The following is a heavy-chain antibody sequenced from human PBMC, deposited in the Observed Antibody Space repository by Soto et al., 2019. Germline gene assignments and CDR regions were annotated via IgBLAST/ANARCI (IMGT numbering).Heavy chain of an antibody. V-gene: IGHV3-7*05. CDR3: ARDAMFNWIDGATWFDP. CDR1: GFTFSNYW. D-gene: IGHD1-20*01. CDR2: IKQDGNEK. Sequence: EEQLVQSGGGLVQPGGSLRLSCAASGFTFSNYWMSWVRHVPGKGLEWVANIKQDGNEKFYVDSVKGRFTISRDNANTSLYLQMNSLRVEDTVVYYCARDAMFNWIDGATWFDPWGQGSQVTVSS. J-gene: IGHJ5*02.